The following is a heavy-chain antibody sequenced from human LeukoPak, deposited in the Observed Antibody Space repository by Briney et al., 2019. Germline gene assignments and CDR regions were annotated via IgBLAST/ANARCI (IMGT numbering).Heavy chain of an antibody. J-gene: IGHJ3*02. V-gene: IGHV3-13*01. Sequence: GGSLRLSCAASGFTFSSYDMHWVRQATGKGLEWVSAIGTAGDTYYPGSVKGRFTISRENAKNSLYLQMNSLRAGDTAVYYCARAYYYGSGSYGDAFDIWGQGTMVTVSS. CDR1: GFTFSSYD. CDR2: IGTAGDT. CDR3: ARAYYYGSGSYGDAFDI. D-gene: IGHD3-10*01.